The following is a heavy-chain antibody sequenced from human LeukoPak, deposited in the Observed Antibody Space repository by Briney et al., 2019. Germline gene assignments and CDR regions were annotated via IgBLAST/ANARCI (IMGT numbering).Heavy chain of an antibody. CDR3: AKTDGGFGELSHYYYYMDV. D-gene: IGHD3-10*01. V-gene: IGHV4-39*01. J-gene: IGHJ6*03. CDR2: IYYSGST. CDR1: GGSISSSSYY. Sequence: SETLSLTCTVSGGSISSSSYYWGWIRQPPGKGLEWIGSIYYSGSTYYNPSLKSRVTISIDTSKNQFSLKLSSVTAADTAVYYCAKTDGGFGELSHYYYYMDVWGKGTTVTVSS.